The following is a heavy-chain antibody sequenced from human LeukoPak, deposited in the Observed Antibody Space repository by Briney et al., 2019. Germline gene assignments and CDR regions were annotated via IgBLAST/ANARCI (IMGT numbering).Heavy chain of an antibody. D-gene: IGHD6-19*01. V-gene: IGHV4-34*01. Sequence: PSETLSLTCAVYGGSFSGYYWSWIRQTPRKGLEWIGEINHSGRTNYNPSLKSRVTISVDTSKNQFSLKLSSVTAADTAVYYCARLLRLEQWLVLDYWGQGTLVTVSS. CDR3: ARLLRLEQWLVLDY. CDR1: GGSFSGYY. CDR2: INHSGRT. J-gene: IGHJ4*02.